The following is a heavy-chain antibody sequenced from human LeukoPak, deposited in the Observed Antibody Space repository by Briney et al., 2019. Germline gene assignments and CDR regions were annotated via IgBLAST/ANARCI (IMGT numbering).Heavy chain of an antibody. CDR3: AREGYYYDSSGYSNWFDP. Sequence: GGSLRLSCAASGFTFSSYAMSWVRQAPGKGLEWISGISGSGGATHYADSVKGRFTISRDNSRNTLYLQLNSLRVEDTAVYYCAREGYYYDSSGYSNWFDPWGQGTLVTVSS. CDR1: GFTFSSYA. D-gene: IGHD3-22*01. J-gene: IGHJ5*02. V-gene: IGHV3-23*01. CDR2: ISGSGGAT.